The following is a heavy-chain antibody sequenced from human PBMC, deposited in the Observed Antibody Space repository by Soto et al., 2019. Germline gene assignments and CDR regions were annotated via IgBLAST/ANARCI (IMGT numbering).Heavy chain of an antibody. Sequence: GGSLRLSCAASGFTFSSYALSWVRQAPGKGLEWVSAISGRGGSTYYADSVKGRFTISRDNSKNTLYLQMNSLRAEDTAVYYCAKDRQRGYSSSWYAFDIWGQGTMVTVSS. CDR3: AKDRQRGYSSSWYAFDI. CDR2: ISGRGGST. V-gene: IGHV3-23*01. D-gene: IGHD6-13*01. J-gene: IGHJ3*02. CDR1: GFTFSSYA.